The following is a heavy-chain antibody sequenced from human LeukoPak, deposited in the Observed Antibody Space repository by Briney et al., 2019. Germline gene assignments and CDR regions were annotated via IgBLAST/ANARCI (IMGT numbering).Heavy chain of an antibody. CDR3: ATRGFSGYGDYYGY. J-gene: IGHJ4*02. D-gene: IGHD4-17*01. CDR2: FDPEDGET. V-gene: IGHV1-24*01. CDR1: GYTLTELS. Sequence: ASVKVSCKVSGYTLTELSMHWVRQAPGKGLEWMGGFDPEDGETIYAQKFQGRVTMTEDTSTDTAYVELSSLRSEETAVYYCATRGFSGYGDYYGYWGQGTLVTVSS.